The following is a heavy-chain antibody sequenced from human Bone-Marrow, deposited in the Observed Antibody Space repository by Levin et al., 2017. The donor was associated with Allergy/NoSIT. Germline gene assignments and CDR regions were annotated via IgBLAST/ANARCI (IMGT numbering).Heavy chain of an antibody. CDR2: IKHSGST. CDR1: GGSFSDDQ. V-gene: IGHV4-34*01. J-gene: IGHJ6*03. Sequence: SSETLSLTCAVYGGSFSDDQWSWIRQSPGRGLEWIGEIKHSGSTNYNPSLKSRVTLSLDTSKNQFSLILSSVTAADTAIYYCARVSKNYYYYYMDVWGKGTTVTVSS. CDR3: ARVSKNYYYYYMDV.